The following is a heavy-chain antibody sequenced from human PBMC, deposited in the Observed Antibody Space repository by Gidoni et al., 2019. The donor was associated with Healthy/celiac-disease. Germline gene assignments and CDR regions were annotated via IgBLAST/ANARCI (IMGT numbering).Heavy chain of an antibody. D-gene: IGHD5-18*01. CDR2: IYHSGST. CDR1: GYSISSGYY. Sequence: QVQLQESGPGLVQPSETLSLTCTVSGYSISSGYYWGWIRQPPGKGLEWIGSIYHSGSTYYNPSLKSRVTISVDTSKNQFSLKLGSVTAADTAVYYCARGDTAMVTYFDYLGQGTLVTVSS. V-gene: IGHV4-38-2*02. CDR3: ARGDTAMVTYFDY. J-gene: IGHJ4*02.